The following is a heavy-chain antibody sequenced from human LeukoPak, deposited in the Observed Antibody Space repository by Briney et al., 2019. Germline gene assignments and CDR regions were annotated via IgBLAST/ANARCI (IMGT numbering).Heavy chain of an antibody. D-gene: IGHD6-6*01. CDR2: ISSSSSYI. V-gene: IGHV3-21*01. J-gene: IGHJ4*02. CDR3: ARDSYSSSGRAVYYFDY. CDR1: GFTFSSYS. Sequence: GGSLRLSCAASGFTFSSYSMNWVRQAPGKGLEWVSSISSSSSYIYYADSVKGRFTISRDNAKNSLYLQMNSLRAEDTAVYYCARDSYSSSGRAVYYFDYWGQGTLVTVSS.